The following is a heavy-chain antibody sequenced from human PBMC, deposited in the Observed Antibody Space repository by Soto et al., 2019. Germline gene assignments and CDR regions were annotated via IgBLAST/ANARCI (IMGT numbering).Heavy chain of an antibody. Sequence: QVQLVQSGAEVTKPGSSVKVSCKASGGTFSSYAISWVRQAPGQGLEWMGGIIPIFGTANYAQKFQGRVTIAADESTSTAYVELSTLRSEGTAVYYCAVHYYRSPVGYFQHWGQGTLVTVSS. V-gene: IGHV1-69*01. J-gene: IGHJ1*01. CDR2: IIPIFGTA. CDR1: GGTFSSYA. CDR3: AVHYYRSPVGYFQH. D-gene: IGHD3-22*01.